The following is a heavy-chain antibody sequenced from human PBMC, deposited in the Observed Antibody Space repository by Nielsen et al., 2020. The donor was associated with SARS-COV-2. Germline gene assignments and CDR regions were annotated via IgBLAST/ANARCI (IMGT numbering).Heavy chain of an antibody. CDR2: TTMSGAYM. CDR3: ARDQDGGAATSNFYFDL. V-gene: IGHV3-21*01. CDR1: GFRFTSYT. Sequence: GGSLRLSCAASGFRFTSYTMNWVRQAPGKGLEWVASTTMSGAYMYYADSVRGRFTVSRDNAENALYLQMNSLRDEDTAVYYCARDQDGGAATSNFYFDLWGRGTLVIVSS. J-gene: IGHJ2*01. D-gene: IGHD6-25*01.